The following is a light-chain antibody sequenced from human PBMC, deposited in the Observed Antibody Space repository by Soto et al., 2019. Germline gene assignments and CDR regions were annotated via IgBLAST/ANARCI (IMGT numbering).Light chain of an antibody. V-gene: IGKV1-39*01. CDR3: QQNYITPPWT. Sequence: DVQMTQSPSSLSASVGDRVTITYRASQSIKQSLNWYQQKPGKAPKLLIFAASNLQSGVPSRFSGSGSGTDFTLTISSLQAEDFATYYCQQNYITPPWTFGPGTKVDIK. J-gene: IGKJ1*01. CDR2: AAS. CDR1: QSIKQS.